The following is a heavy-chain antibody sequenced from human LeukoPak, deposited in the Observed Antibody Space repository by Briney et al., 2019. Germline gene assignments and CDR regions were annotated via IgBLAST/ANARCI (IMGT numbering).Heavy chain of an antibody. D-gene: IGHD5-12*01. CDR3: AKDIGYEAHHYFDY. CDR2: ISWNSGSI. J-gene: IGHJ4*02. V-gene: IGHV3-9*01. Sequence: GGSLRLSCAASGFTFDDYAMHWVRQAPGKSLEWVSGISWNSGSIGYADSVKGRFTISRDNAKNSLYLQMNSLRAEDTALYYCAKDIGYEAHHYFDYWGQGTLVTVSS. CDR1: GFTFDDYA.